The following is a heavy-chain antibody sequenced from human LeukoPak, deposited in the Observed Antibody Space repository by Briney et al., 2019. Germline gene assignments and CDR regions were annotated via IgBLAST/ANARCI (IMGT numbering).Heavy chain of an antibody. D-gene: IGHD3-22*01. CDR1: GGSISSYY. CDR2: IYYSGST. V-gene: IGHV4-59*01. Sequence: SETLSLTCTVSGGSISSYYWSWIRQPPGKGLEWIGYIYYSGSTNYNPSLKSRVTISVDTSKNQFSLKLSSVTAADTAMYYCARGRFYDTNWGQGTTVTVSS. CDR3: ARGRFYDTN. J-gene: IGHJ6*02.